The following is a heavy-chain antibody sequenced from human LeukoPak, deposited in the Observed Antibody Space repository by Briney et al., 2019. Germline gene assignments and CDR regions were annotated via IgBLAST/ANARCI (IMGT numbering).Heavy chain of an antibody. J-gene: IGHJ3*02. CDR2: INHSGST. CDR3: ARRDFWSGYLTFDI. Sequence: SETLSLTCAVYGGSFSGYYWSWIRQPPGKGLEWIGEINHSGSTNYNPSLKSRVTISVDTSKNQFSLKLSSVTAADTAVYYCARRDFWSGYLTFDIWGQGTMVTVSS. D-gene: IGHD3-3*01. V-gene: IGHV4-34*01. CDR1: GGSFSGYY.